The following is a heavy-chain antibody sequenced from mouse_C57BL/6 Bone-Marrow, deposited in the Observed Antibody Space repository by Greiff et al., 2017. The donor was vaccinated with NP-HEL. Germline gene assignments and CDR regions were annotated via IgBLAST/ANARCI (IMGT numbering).Heavy chain of an antibody. Sequence: DVKLVESGGGLVQPGGSLKLSCAASGFTFSDYYMYWVRQTPEKRLEWVAYISNGGGSTYYPDTVKGRFTISRDNAKNTLYLQMSRLKSEDTAMYYCARHEGYYYGLFAYWGQGTLVTVSA. V-gene: IGHV5-12*01. CDR3: ARHEGYYYGLFAY. CDR1: GFTFSDYY. J-gene: IGHJ3*01. CDR2: ISNGGGST. D-gene: IGHD1-1*01.